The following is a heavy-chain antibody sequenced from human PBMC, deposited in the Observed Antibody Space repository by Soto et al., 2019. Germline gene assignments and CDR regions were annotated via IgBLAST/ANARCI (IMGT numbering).Heavy chain of an antibody. CDR1: GDSVSSNSAA. Sequence: SQTLSLTCTISGDSVSSNSAARNWTRLSPSRGLECLGRTYYRSKWYDDYAVSVKSRITINPDTSKNQFSLQLNSVTPEDTAVYYCARYKRIGGMDVWGQGTTVTVSS. CDR3: ARYKRIGGMDV. V-gene: IGHV6-1*01. J-gene: IGHJ6*02. D-gene: IGHD1-1*01. CDR2: TYYRSKWYD.